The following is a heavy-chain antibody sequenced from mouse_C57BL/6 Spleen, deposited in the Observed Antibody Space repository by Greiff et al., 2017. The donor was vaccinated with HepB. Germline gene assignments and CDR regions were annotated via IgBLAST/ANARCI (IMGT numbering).Heavy chain of an antibody. CDR1: GYTFTSYW. V-gene: IGHV1-53*01. J-gene: IGHJ3*01. D-gene: IGHD3-2*02. CDR2: INPSNGGT. CDR3: ARESSGCPFAY. Sequence: VQRRQRGAGLVKPGASVKLSCKASGYTFTSYWMHWVKQRPGQGLEWIGNINPSNGGTNYNEKFKSKATLTVDKSSSTAYMQLSSLTSEDSAVYYCARESSGCPFAYWGQGTLVTVSA.